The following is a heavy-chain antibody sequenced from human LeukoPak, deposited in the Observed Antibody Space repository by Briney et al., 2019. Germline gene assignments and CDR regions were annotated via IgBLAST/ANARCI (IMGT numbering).Heavy chain of an antibody. CDR3: ARVEASGYDYGAFDY. V-gene: IGHV3-7*01. CDR2: IKQDGSEK. J-gene: IGHJ4*02. CDR1: GFTFNRYW. D-gene: IGHD5-12*01. Sequence: GGSLRLSCAASGFTFNRYWMSWVRQAPGKGLEWVANIKQDGSEKYYVDSVKGRFTISRDNAKNSLYLQMNGLRAEDTAVYYCARVEASGYDYGAFDYWGQGTLVTVSS.